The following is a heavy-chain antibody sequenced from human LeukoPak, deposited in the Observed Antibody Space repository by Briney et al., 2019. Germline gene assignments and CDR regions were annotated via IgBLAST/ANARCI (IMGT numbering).Heavy chain of an antibody. CDR3: ASEWLALFDY. CDR1: GGSISSSSYY. V-gene: IGHV4-39*07. CDR2: IYYSGST. J-gene: IGHJ4*02. Sequence: PSETLSLTCTVSGGSISSSSYYWGWIRQPPGKGLEWIGSIYYSGSTYYNPSLKSRVTISVDTSKNQFSLKLSSVTAADTAVYYCASEWLALFDYWGQGTLVTVSS. D-gene: IGHD6-19*01.